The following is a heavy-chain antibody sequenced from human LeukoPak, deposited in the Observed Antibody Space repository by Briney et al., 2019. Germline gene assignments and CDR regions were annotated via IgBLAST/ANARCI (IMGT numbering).Heavy chain of an antibody. D-gene: IGHD5-18*01. Sequence: SETLSLTCAVYGGSFSGYYWSWIRQPPGKGLEWIGEINHIGRTDCNPSLKSRVSMSVDTSKNQFSLKLTSVTAADTAVYYCARREYSYGTYYIDVWGKGSTVTVSS. CDR3: ARREYSYGTYYIDV. V-gene: IGHV4-34*01. CDR1: GGSFSGYY. J-gene: IGHJ6*03. CDR2: INHIGRT.